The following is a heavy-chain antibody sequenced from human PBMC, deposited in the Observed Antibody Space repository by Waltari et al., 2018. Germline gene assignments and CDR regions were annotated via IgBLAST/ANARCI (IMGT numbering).Heavy chain of an antibody. D-gene: IGHD1-1*01. CDR1: GFPSSSYW. Sequence: EVQLVESGGGLVQPGGSLTLSCAASGFPSSSYWMSGVRQAPGKGLEWLANLKQDGSETYLLDSVRGRFTVSRDNAKNSLFLHMNSLRVEDTGVYYCAAVKTIWSLDYWGQGTLVTVSS. V-gene: IGHV3-7*01. J-gene: IGHJ4*02. CDR3: AAVKTIWSLDY. CDR2: LKQDGSET.